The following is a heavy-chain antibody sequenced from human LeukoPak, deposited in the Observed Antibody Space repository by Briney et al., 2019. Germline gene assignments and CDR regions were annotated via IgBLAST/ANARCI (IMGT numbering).Heavy chain of an antibody. CDR2: ISGSGGRT. V-gene: IGHV3-23*01. CDR1: GFTFSSYA. J-gene: IGHJ4*02. CDR3: AKDLGGGLRWDMFDY. Sequence: PGGSLRLSSAASGFTFSSYAMSWVRQAQGRGMEWDSAISGSGGRTYYADSVKGRFTISRDNSKNTLYLQMNSLRAEDTAVYYCAKDLGGGLRWDMFDYWGQGTLVTVSS. D-gene: IGHD4-23*01.